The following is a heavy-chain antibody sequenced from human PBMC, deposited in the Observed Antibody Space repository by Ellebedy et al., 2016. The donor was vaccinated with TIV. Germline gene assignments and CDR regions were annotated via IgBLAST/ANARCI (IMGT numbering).Heavy chain of an antibody. CDR2: IYYSGST. CDR1: GGSISSSSYY. D-gene: IGHD1-26*01. Sequence: SETLSLTXTVSGGSISSSSYYWGWIRQPPGKGLEWIGSIYYSGSTYYNPSLKSRVTISVDTSKNQFSLKLSSVTAADTAVYYCARALNPGLGATPLFDYWGQGTLVTVSS. CDR3: ARALNPGLGATPLFDY. V-gene: IGHV4-39*07. J-gene: IGHJ4*02.